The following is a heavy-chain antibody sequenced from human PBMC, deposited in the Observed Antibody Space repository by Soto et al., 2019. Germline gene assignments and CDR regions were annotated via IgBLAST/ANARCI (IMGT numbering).Heavy chain of an antibody. J-gene: IGHJ4*02. V-gene: IGHV1-69*06. D-gene: IGHD4-17*01. Sequence: QVQLVQSGAEVKKPGSSVKVSCKASGGTFSRYAISWVRQAPGQGLEWVGVIIPIFATANYAQRFQGRVTITADKSTSTAYMALSSLRSEDTAVYYCARSTTVVTPTAFDYWGQGTLVTVSS. CDR3: ARSTTVVTPTAFDY. CDR2: IIPIFATA. CDR1: GGTFSRYA.